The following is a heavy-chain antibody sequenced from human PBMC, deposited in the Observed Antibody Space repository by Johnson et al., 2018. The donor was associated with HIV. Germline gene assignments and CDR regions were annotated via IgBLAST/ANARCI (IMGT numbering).Heavy chain of an antibody. J-gene: IGHJ3*02. V-gene: IGHV3-20*04. CDR2: INWNGGST. CDR3: ARACRDGYTCDVFDI. Sequence: VQLMESGGGVVQPGRSLRLSCAASGFTFDDYGMSWVRQAPGKGLEWVSGINWNGGSTTYADSVRGRFTVSRDNSKNTLYLQMNSLRAEDTAVYYCARACRDGYTCDVFDIWGQGTMVTVSS. CDR1: GFTFDDYG. D-gene: IGHD5-24*01.